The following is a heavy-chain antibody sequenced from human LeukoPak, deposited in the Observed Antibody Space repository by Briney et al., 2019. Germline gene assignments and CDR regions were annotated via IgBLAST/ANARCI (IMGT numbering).Heavy chain of an antibody. D-gene: IGHD3-22*01. CDR1: GGSFSGYY. CDR2: INHSGST. J-gene: IGHJ4*02. V-gene: IGHV4-34*01. CDR3: ARRDDSSGYHKIFDY. Sequence: PSETLSLTCAVYGGSFSGYYWSWIRQPPGKGLEWIGEINHSGSTNYNPSLKSRVTISVDTSKNQFYLKLSSLTAADTAVYFCARRDDSSGYHKIFDYWGPGTLVTVSS.